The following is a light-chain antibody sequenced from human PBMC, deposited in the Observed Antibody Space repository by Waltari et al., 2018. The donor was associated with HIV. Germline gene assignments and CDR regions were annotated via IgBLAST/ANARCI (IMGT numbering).Light chain of an antibody. CDR2: RNN. CDR3: AAWDDSPYV. V-gene: IGLV1-47*01. Sequence: QSVLTQSPSASGTPGQRVTISCSGSSSNIGRHDVYWYQQHPGTAAKLRIYRNNQRPSGVPDRFSGSKSGTSASLAINGLRSEDEADYYCAAWDDSPYVFGTGTKVTVL. CDR1: SSNIGRHD. J-gene: IGLJ1*01.